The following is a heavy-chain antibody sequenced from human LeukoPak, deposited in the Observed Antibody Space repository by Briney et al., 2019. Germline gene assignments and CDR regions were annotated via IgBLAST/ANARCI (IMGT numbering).Heavy chain of an antibody. CDR3: ERSTSYSAAAVTPEYVLQL. CDR2: ISSSSSYI. D-gene: IGHD6-13*01. V-gene: IGHV3-21*01. CDR1: GFTFSTYS. Sequence: GGSLRLSCAASGFTFSTYSINWGRQAPGKGLEWVSSISSSSSYIYYPDSVKGRFTISRDNAKNSLYLQMNSLRGEDTAVYYCERSTSYSAAAVTPEYVLQLGGGGTMVTVSS. J-gene: IGHJ3*01.